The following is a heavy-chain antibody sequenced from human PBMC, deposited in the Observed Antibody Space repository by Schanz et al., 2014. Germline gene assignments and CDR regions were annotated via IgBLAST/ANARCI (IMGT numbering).Heavy chain of an antibody. D-gene: IGHD3-3*01. V-gene: IGHV1-46*01. CDR1: NYIFTKYY. CDR3: VTEKRMESGTWAEAFDI. CDR2: INPYDDTI. Sequence: QVQLVQSGAEVKKPGASVKLSCKASNYIFTKYYIHCVRQAPGQGLELMGFINPYDDTIDYAKKFQGRFTMTRDTSTTTVYMELSSVRSDDTAMYYCVTEKRMESGTWAEAFDIWGQGTWVTVSS. J-gene: IGHJ3*02.